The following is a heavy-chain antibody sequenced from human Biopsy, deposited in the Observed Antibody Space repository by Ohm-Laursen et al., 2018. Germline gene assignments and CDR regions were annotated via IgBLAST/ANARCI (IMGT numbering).Heavy chain of an antibody. CDR3: ARVPAYPSIDGYYGLDL. CDR2: INPNSGNA. D-gene: IGHD3-9*01. Sequence: ASVKVSCKVPGGTFSNYGVNWVRQAPGHGLEWMGWINPNSGNANYAQSFQGRLTVTRDTSISTAYMELTSLTFDDTAIYYCARVPAYPSIDGYYGLDLWGQGTTVIVSS. V-gene: IGHV1-2*02. J-gene: IGHJ6*02. CDR1: GGTFSNYG.